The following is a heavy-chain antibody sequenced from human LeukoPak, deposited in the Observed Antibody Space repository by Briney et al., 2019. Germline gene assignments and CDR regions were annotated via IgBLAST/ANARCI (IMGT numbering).Heavy chain of an antibody. CDR3: ARGTTVTTPHWFDP. D-gene: IGHD4-17*01. CDR2: ISGYNGNT. V-gene: IGHV1-18*01. Sequence: ASVKVSCKASGYIFTNYAISWVRQAPGQGLEWMGWISGYNGNTNYAQKLQGRVTMTTDTSTSTAYMELRSLRSDDTAVYYCARGTTVTTPHWFDPWGQGTLVTVSS. CDR1: GYIFTNYA. J-gene: IGHJ5*02.